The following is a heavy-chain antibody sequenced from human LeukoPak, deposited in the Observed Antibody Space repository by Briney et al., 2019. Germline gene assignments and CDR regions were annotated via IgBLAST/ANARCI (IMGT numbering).Heavy chain of an antibody. V-gene: IGHV3-21*06. D-gene: IGHD3-10*02. CDR1: GFTFSSYT. Sequence: GGSLRLSCAASGFTFSSYTMNWVRQAPGKGLEWVSSISSSSSYIFYADSVKGRFTISRDNAKNSLYLQMNSLRAEDTAVYYCAELGITMIGGVWGKGTTVTISS. J-gene: IGHJ6*04. CDR3: AELGITMIGGV. CDR2: ISSSSSYI.